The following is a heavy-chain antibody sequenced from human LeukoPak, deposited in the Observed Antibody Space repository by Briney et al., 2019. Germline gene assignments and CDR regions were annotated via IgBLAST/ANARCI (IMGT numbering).Heavy chain of an antibody. CDR3: ARDSRGDWYFDL. V-gene: IGHV3-33*01. J-gene: IGHJ2*01. Sequence: GGSLRLSCAASGFTFSSYGMHWVRQAPGKGLEWVAVIWYDGSNKYYADSVKGRFTISRDNSKNTLYLQMNSLRAEDTAVYYCARDSRGDWYFDLWGRGTLVTVSS. D-gene: IGHD2-2*01. CDR2: IWYDGSNK. CDR1: GFTFSSYG.